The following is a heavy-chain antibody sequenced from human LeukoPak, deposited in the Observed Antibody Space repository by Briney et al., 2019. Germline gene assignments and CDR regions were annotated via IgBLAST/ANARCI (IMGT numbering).Heavy chain of an antibody. CDR3: ARAAEYSSGWYLFDY. Sequence: PSETLSLTCTVSGGSISSGGYYWSWIRQHPGKGLEWIGYIYYSGSTYYNPSLKSRVIISVDTSKNQFSLKLSSVTAADTAVYYCARAAEYSSGWYLFDYWGQGILVTVSA. CDR1: GGSISSGGYY. CDR2: IYYSGST. J-gene: IGHJ4*02. V-gene: IGHV4-31*03. D-gene: IGHD6-19*01.